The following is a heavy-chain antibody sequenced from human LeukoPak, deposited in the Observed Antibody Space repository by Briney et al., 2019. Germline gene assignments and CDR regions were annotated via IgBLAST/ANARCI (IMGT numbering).Heavy chain of an antibody. CDR3: ARITILYYMDV. J-gene: IGHJ6*03. CDR1: GGSFSGYY. D-gene: IGHD3-3*01. V-gene: IGHV4-34*01. Sequence: SETLSLTCAVYGGSFSGYYWSWIRQPPGKGLEWIGGINHSGSTNYNPSLKSRVTISVDTSKNQFSLKLSSVTAADTAVYYCARITILYYMDVWGKGTTVTVSS. CDR2: INHSGST.